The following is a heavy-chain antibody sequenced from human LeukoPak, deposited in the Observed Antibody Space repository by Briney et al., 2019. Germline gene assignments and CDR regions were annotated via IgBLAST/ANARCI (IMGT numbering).Heavy chain of an antibody. CDR1: EFTFSSYW. J-gene: IGHJ6*03. Sequence: PGGSLRLSCAASEFTFSSYWMSWVRQAPGKGLEWVANIDQDGSDKYYVDSVKGRFTISRDNAKNSLYLQMNSLRAEDTAVYYCAKDMATVVYYYYYMDVWGKGTTVTVSS. CDR2: IDQDGSDK. D-gene: IGHD4-23*01. CDR3: AKDMATVVYYYYYMDV. V-gene: IGHV3-7*01.